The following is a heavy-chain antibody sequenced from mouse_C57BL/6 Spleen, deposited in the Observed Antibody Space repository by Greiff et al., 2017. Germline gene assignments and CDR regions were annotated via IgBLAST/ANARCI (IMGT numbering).Heavy chain of an antibody. Sequence: VNVVESGPELVKPGASVKLSCKASGYTFTSYDINWVKQRPGQGLEWIGWIYPRDGSTKYNEKFKGKATLTVDISSSTAYMELHSLTSEDSAVYFCARSGPDWFAYWGQGTLVTVSA. J-gene: IGHJ3*01. CDR2: IYPRDGST. CDR3: ARSGPDWFAY. V-gene: IGHV1-85*01. CDR1: GYTFTSYD. D-gene: IGHD3-1*01.